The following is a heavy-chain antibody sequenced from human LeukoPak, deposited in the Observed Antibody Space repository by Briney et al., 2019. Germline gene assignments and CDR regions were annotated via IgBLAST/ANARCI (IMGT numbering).Heavy chain of an antibody. Sequence: SGGSLRLSCAASGFTFSDYYMNWIRQAPGKGPEWVSYISTSSSDTNYADSVKGRFTISRDNAKNSLYLQMNSLRAEDTAVYYCARELDSSGRTDAFDIWGQGTMVTVSS. J-gene: IGHJ3*02. V-gene: IGHV3-11*06. CDR2: ISTSSSDT. D-gene: IGHD3-22*01. CDR1: GFTFSDYY. CDR3: ARELDSSGRTDAFDI.